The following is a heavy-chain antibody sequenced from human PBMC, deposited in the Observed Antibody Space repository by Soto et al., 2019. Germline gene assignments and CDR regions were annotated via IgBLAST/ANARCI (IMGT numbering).Heavy chain of an antibody. CDR3: AKGGPRDGYKDFDY. Sequence: GGSLRLSCAASGFTFSNYAMTWVRQAPGKGLEWVSSVSGSGDTTYFADSVRGRFTISRDNSKDTLYLQMNSPRAEDTAVYYCAKGGPRDGYKDFDYWGQGTLVTVSS. CDR1: GFTFSNYA. J-gene: IGHJ4*02. D-gene: IGHD5-12*01. CDR2: VSGSGDTT. V-gene: IGHV3-23*01.